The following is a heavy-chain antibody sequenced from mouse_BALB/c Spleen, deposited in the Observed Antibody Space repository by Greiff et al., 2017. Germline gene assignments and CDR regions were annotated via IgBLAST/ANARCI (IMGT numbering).Heavy chain of an antibody. CDR1: GFTFSSYG. CDR2: INSNGGST. CDR3: ARDWYDAMDY. Sequence: EVMLVESGGGLVQPGGSLKLSCAASGFTFSSYGMSWVRQTPDKRLELVATINSNGGSTYYPDSVKGRFTISRDNAKNTLYLQMSSLKSEDTAMYYCARDWYDAMDYWGQGTSVTVSS. V-gene: IGHV5-6-3*01. J-gene: IGHJ4*01. D-gene: IGHD2-14*01.